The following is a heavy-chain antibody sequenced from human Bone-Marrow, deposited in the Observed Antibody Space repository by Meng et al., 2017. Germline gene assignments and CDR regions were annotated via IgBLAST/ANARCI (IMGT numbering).Heavy chain of an antibody. Sequence: GESLKISCAASGFTFSSYEMNWVRQAPGKGLEWVAVIWYDGSNKYYADSVKGRFTISRENSKNTLYLQMNSLRAEDTAVYYCAGGGYGDYFGYYYYGMDVWGQGTTVTVSS. CDR2: IWYDGSNK. D-gene: IGHD4-17*01. V-gene: IGHV3-33*08. J-gene: IGHJ6*02. CDR3: AGGGYGDYFGYYYYGMDV. CDR1: GFTFSSYE.